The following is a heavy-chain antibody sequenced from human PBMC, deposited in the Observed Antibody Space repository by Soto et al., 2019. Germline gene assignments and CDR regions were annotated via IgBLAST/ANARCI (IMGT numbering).Heavy chain of an antibody. CDR2: GSYSGTT. CDR1: GGSISSTNYY. CDR3: ARGATVTQYDY. V-gene: IGHV4-61*05. D-gene: IGHD4-17*01. Sequence: PSETLSLTCTVSGGSISSTNYYWGWIRQPPGKGLEWIGFGSYSGTTNYKPSLKSRVTISVDTSRSQISLKVSSLTAADTAAYYCARGATVTQYDYWGQGTLVTVSS. J-gene: IGHJ4*02.